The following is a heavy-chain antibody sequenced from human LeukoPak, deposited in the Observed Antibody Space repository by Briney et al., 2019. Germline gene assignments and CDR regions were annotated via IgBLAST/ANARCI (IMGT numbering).Heavy chain of an antibody. CDR3: ARDYGGNSGEFDP. J-gene: IGHJ5*02. Sequence: SETLSVTCAVYRENFNGYYWNWIRQSPGKGLEWIGSVYNRGTTYYNPSLKSRVTISGDTSKNQLSLRMTYVTTADTAVYFCARDYGGNSGEFDPWGQGTLVTVSS. V-gene: IGHV4-59*01. D-gene: IGHD4-23*01. CDR1: RENFNGYY. CDR2: VYNRGTT.